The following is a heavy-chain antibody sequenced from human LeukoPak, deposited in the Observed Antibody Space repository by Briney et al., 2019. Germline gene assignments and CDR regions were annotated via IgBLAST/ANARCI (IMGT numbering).Heavy chain of an antibody. Sequence: SETLSLTCAVYGGSFSGYYWSWIRRPPGKGLEWIGEINHSGSTNYNPSLKSRVTISVETSKNQFSLKLSSVTAADTAVYYCARDYSGSGSYHNWFDPWGQGTLVTVSS. D-gene: IGHD3-10*01. CDR3: ARDYSGSGSYHNWFDP. V-gene: IGHV4-34*01. J-gene: IGHJ5*02. CDR2: INHSGST. CDR1: GGSFSGYY.